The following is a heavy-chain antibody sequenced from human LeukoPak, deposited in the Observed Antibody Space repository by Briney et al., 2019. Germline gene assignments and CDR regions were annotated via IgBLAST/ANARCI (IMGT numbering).Heavy chain of an antibody. CDR1: GFTLSNYY. D-gene: IGHD3/OR15-3a*01. J-gene: IGHJ4*02. V-gene: IGHV3-11*01. CDR3: ARRRDFIDY. Sequence: SGGSLRLSCAASGFTLSNYYMSWIRQAPGKGLEWVSYSSSSGSTIYYADSVKGRFAISRDNAKNSLYLQMNSLRAEDTAVYYCARRRDFIDYWGQGTLVTVSS. CDR2: SSSSGSTI.